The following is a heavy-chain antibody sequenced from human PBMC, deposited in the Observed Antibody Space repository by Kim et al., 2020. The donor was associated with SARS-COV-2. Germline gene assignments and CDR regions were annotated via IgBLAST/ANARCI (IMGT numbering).Heavy chain of an antibody. CDR1: GYSFTSYW. CDR2: IYPGDSDT. V-gene: IGHV5-51*01. Sequence: GESLKISCKGSGYSFTSYWIGWVRQMPGKGLEWMGIIYPGDSDTRYSPSFQGQVTISADKSISTAYLQWSSLKASDTAMYYCASSERGQWLLDYAFDIWGQGTMVTVSS. D-gene: IGHD6-19*01. J-gene: IGHJ3*02. CDR3: ASSERGQWLLDYAFDI.